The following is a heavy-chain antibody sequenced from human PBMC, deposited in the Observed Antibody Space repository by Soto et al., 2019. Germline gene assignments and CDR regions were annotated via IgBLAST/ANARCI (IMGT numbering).Heavy chain of an antibody. Sequence: SVKVSCKSSGNSFSSHAITWVRQAPGQGLEWMGGIIPVFDTPAYARRFQDRVTITADKSTNTSYMELRSLRSEDTAVYYCARGGALSTSWYWGDGLDSWGQGTQVTVSS. D-gene: IGHD2-8*02. CDR2: IIPVFDTP. CDR1: GNSFSSHA. J-gene: IGHJ4*02. V-gene: IGHV1-69*06. CDR3: ARGGALSTSWYWGDGLDS.